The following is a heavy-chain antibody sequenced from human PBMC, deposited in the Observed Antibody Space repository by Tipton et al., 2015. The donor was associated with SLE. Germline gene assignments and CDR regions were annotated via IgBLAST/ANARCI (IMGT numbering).Heavy chain of an antibody. D-gene: IGHD2-2*01. V-gene: IGHV4-34*01. CDR3: ARRAAMDY. CDR2: IYYSGST. Sequence: TLSLTCAVYGGSFSGYYWSWIRQPPGKGLEWIGSIYYSGSTYYNPSLKSRVTISVDTSKNQFSLRLSSVTAADTAVYYCARRAAMDYWGQGTLVTVSS. J-gene: IGHJ4*02. CDR1: GGSFSGYY.